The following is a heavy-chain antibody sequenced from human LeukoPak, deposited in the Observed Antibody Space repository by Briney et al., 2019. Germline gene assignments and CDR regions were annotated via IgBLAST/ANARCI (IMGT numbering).Heavy chain of an antibody. CDR1: GFTFSTYG. CDR3: ARDSDSSFEGVPFDY. Sequence: GGSLRLSCAASGFTFSTYGMHWVRQAPGKGLEWVAVIWFDGSNKYNADSVKGRFTISRDNSKNTLYPQMNSLRGEDTAVYYCARDSDSSFEGVPFDYWGQGTLVTVSS. D-gene: IGHD3-22*01. J-gene: IGHJ4*02. V-gene: IGHV3-33*01. CDR2: IWFDGSNK.